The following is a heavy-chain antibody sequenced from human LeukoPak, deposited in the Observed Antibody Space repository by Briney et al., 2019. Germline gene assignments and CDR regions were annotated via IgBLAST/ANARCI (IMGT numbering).Heavy chain of an antibody. Sequence: GGSLRLSCAASGFTFSSYWMSWVRQAPGKGLEWVANIKQDGSEKYYVDSVKGRFAISRDNAKNSLYLQMNSLRAEDTAVYYCARDLEYSSSPIDYWGQGTLVTVSS. CDR3: ARDLEYSSSPIDY. J-gene: IGHJ4*02. D-gene: IGHD6-6*01. CDR2: IKQDGSEK. CDR1: GFTFSSYW. V-gene: IGHV3-7*01.